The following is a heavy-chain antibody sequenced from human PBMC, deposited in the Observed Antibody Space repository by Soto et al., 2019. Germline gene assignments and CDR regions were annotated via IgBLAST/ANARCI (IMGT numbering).Heavy chain of an antibody. CDR3: AQIRNGDAPHFDY. D-gene: IGHD2-2*01. J-gene: IGHJ4*02. Sequence: SGPTLVNPTQTVTLTFTLSGFSLSTRGMCVSWIRQPPGKALEWLARIDWDDDKYYSTSLKTRLTISKDTSKNQVVLTMTNMDPVNTATYYCAQIRNGDAPHFDYWGQGTPVTVSS. CDR1: GFSLSTRGMC. CDR2: IDWDDDK. V-gene: IGHV2-70*11.